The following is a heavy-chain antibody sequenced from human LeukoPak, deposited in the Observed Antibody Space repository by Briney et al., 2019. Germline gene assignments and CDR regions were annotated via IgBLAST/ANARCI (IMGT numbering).Heavy chain of an antibody. CDR3: ARAPGSSGIAAAGEPGEGYFQH. V-gene: IGHV1-46*01. D-gene: IGHD6-13*01. J-gene: IGHJ1*01. Sequence: ASVKVSCKASGYTFTSYYMHWVRQAPGQGLEWMGIINPSGGSTSYAQKFQGRVTMTRDTSTSTVYMELSSLRSEDTAVYYCARAPGSSGIAAAGEPGEGYFQHWGQGTLVTVSS. CDR1: GYTFTSYY. CDR2: INPSGGST.